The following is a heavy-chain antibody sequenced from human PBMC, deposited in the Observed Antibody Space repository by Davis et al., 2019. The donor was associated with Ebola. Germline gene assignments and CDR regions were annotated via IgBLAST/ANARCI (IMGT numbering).Heavy chain of an antibody. Sequence: GGSLRLSCAASGFTFSDYYMSWIRQAPGKGLEWVSYINSSGSTIYYADSVKGRFTISRDNAKNSLYLQMNSLRAEDTAVYYCARLVVIHVDYFDYWGQGTLVTVSS. J-gene: IGHJ4*02. CDR2: INSSGSTI. CDR1: GFTFSDYY. V-gene: IGHV3-11*01. D-gene: IGHD2-2*01. CDR3: ARLVVIHVDYFDY.